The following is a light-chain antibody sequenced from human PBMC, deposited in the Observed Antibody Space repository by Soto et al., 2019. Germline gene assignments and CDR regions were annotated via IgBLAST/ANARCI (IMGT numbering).Light chain of an antibody. J-gene: IGKJ1*01. CDR1: QAISNF. CDR2: AAS. Sequence: DFQMTQSPSSLSASVGDRVTISCRAGQAISNFLAWYQQRPGKVPKLLIYAASTLQSGVPSRFSGSGSGTDFTLTISSLQPEDAATYFCQRYRGAPRTFGQGTKVEIK. V-gene: IGKV1-27*01. CDR3: QRYRGAPRT.